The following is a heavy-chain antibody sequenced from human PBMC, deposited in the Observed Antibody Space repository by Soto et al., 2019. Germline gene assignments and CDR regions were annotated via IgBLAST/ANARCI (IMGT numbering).Heavy chain of an antibody. Sequence: GGSLRLSCAASGFTFSSYGMHWVRQAPGKGLEWVAVISYDGSNKYYADSVKGRFTISRDNSKNTLYLQMNSLRAEDTAVYYCAKDDGSSWSTPLAFDYWGQGTLVTVSS. J-gene: IGHJ4*02. CDR1: GFTFSSYG. D-gene: IGHD6-13*01. CDR2: ISYDGSNK. CDR3: AKDDGSSWSTPLAFDY. V-gene: IGHV3-30*18.